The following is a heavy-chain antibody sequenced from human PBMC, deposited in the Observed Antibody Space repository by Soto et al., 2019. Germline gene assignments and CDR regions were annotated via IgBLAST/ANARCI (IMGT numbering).Heavy chain of an antibody. Sequence: SETLSLTCAVSGGYISSGGYSWNWIRQPPGKGLEWIGYIFHSGSTYYSPSLESRVTISVDRPKNHFSLILSSVTAADTAVYYCARGIFGDYVDYWGQGTLVTVSS. D-gene: IGHD2-15*01. J-gene: IGHJ4*02. CDR1: GGYISSGGYS. CDR3: ARGIFGDYVDY. V-gene: IGHV4-30-2*01. CDR2: IFHSGST.